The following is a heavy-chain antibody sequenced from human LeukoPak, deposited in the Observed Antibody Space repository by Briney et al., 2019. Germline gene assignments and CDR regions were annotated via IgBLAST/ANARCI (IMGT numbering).Heavy chain of an antibody. CDR3: ARVGSGYYLVY. V-gene: IGHV4-34*01. D-gene: IGHD3-22*01. CDR1: GGSFSGYY. CDR2: IYHSGST. J-gene: IGHJ4*02. Sequence: SETLSLTCAVYGGSFSGYYWSWIRQPPGKGREWIGEIYHSGSTDYNPSLKSRVTISVDKSKNQFSLKLSSVTAADTAVYYCARVGSGYYLVYWGQGTLVTVSS.